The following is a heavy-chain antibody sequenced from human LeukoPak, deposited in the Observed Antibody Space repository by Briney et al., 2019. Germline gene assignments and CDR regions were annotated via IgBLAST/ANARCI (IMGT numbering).Heavy chain of an antibody. CDR3: ARGDIYGDYVW. CDR1: GYTFTDYY. J-gene: IGHJ4*02. Sequence: ASVKVSCKASGYTFTDYYLHWLRQAPGQGLEWMGWINPYSGGTKYTQKFQGRVTMTRDTSISTAYMDLNRLTFDDTAFYYCARGDIYGDYVWWGQGTLVTVSS. D-gene: IGHD4-17*01. CDR2: INPYSGGT. V-gene: IGHV1-2*02.